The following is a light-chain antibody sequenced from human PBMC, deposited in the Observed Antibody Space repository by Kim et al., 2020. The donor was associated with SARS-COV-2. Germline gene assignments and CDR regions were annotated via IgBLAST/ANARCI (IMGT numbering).Light chain of an antibody. CDR2: RNN. J-gene: IGLJ3*02. V-gene: IGLV10-54*01. CDR3: SAWDSSLSAWV. CDR1: SNNGGNKD. Sequence: QTATLSCPGNSNNGGNKDVGWLQQLPCHPPKLLSYRNNNRPSGISERLSASRSGNSASLTITGLQPEDEADYYCSAWDSSLSAWVFGGGTKLTVL.